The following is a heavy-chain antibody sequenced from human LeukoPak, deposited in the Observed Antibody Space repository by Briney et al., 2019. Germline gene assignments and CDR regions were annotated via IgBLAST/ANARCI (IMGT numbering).Heavy chain of an antibody. CDR2: IFSDGIRK. D-gene: IGHD1-26*01. Sequence: GGSLRLSCAASGFTFSSPWMTWVRQAPGKGLEWVAIIFSDGIRKYYADSVKGRFTISRDISRSTLYLEMNSLSAEDTAVYYCARASGPIKKNRFDQWGQGTLVTVSS. CDR1: GFTFSSPW. J-gene: IGHJ4*02. CDR3: ARASGPIKKNRFDQ. V-gene: IGHV3-30*03.